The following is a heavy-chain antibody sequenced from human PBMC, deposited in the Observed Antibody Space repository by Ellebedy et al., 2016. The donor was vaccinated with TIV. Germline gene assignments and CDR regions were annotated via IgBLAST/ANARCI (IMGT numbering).Heavy chain of an antibody. J-gene: IGHJ6*03. CDR3: AREGMVRENAGYYYYYMDV. D-gene: IGHD3-10*01. CDR1: GGSFSGYY. V-gene: IGHV4-59*12. CDR2: IYYSGST. Sequence: SETLSLXXAVYGGSFSGYYWSWIRQPPGKGLEWIGYIYYSGSTNYNPSLKSRVTMSVDTSKNQFSLKLSSVTAADTAVYYCAREGMVRENAGYYYYYMDVWGKGTTVTVSS.